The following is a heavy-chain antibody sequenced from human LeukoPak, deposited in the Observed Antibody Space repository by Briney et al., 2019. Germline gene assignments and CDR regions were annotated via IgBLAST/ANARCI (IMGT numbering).Heavy chain of an antibody. J-gene: IGHJ6*03. D-gene: IGHD1-7*01. V-gene: IGHV4-34*01. Sequence: SETLSLTCAVYGGSFSGYYWSWIRQPPGKGLEWIGEINHSGSTNYNPSLKSRVTISVDTSKNQFSLKLSSVTAADTAVYYCARRGITGTTFFYYYYYMDVWGKGTTVTVSS. CDR1: GGSFSGYY. CDR2: INHSGST. CDR3: ARRGITGTTFFYYYYYMDV.